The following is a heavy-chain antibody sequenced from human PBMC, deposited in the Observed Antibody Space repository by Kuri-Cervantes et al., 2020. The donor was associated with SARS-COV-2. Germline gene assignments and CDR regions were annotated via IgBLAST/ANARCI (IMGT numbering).Heavy chain of an antibody. V-gene: IGHV3-30*01. CDR3: VRDGDHWNFDY. CDR1: GFTFSSYA. J-gene: IGHJ4*02. D-gene: IGHD1-1*01. Sequence: GGSRRLSCAASGFTFSSYAMHWVRQAPGKGLEGVAVISYDGSNKYYADSVKGRFTISRDNSKNTLYLQMNSLRAEDTAVYYCVRDGDHWNFDYWGQGTLVTVSS. CDR2: ISYDGSNK.